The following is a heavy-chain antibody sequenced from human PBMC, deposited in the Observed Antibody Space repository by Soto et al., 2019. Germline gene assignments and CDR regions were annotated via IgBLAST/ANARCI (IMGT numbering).Heavy chain of an antibody. CDR1: GGSLTSYP. V-gene: IGHV1-69*01. J-gene: IGHJ4*02. Sequence: QMEQSGAEVRKPGSSVKVSCKPSGGSLTSYPMAWVRQAPGQGFEWMGGIIPIHGTTEYAQKFQGRVTITADESTNRATLALTGLTSEDTAVYYCARGWGLVSWGQGPLVTVSS. CDR3: ARGWGLVS. D-gene: IGHD3-16*01. CDR2: IIPIHGTT.